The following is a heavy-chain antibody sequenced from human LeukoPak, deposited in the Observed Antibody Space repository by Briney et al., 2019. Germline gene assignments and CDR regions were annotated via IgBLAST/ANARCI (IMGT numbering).Heavy chain of an antibody. CDR2: MKPNDGNR. CDR3: ARGDSVAGTSNYFDS. V-gene: IGHV1-8*01. J-gene: IGHJ5*01. CDR1: GYTFTSFD. D-gene: IGHD6-19*01. Sequence: GASVKVSCKTSGYTFTSFDIHWVRQATGQGREWMGWMKPNDGNRGFAQKFQCRLTMTSDTSLVTAYMELTSLTSDDTAVYYCARGDSVAGTSNYFDSWGQGTLVTVSS.